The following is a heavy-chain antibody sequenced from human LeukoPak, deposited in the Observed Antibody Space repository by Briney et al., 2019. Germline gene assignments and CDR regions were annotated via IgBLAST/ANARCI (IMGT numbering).Heavy chain of an antibody. CDR1: GGSFSGYY. CDR2: INHSGST. V-gene: IGHV4-34*01. D-gene: IGHD1-1*01. Sequence: SETLSVTCAVYGGSFSGYYWSWIRQPPGKGLEWIGEINHSGSTNYNPSLKSRVTISVDTSKNQFSLKLSSVTAADTAVYYCARGGGGYLTNNWFDPWGQGTLVTVSS. J-gene: IGHJ5*02. CDR3: ARGGGGYLTNNWFDP.